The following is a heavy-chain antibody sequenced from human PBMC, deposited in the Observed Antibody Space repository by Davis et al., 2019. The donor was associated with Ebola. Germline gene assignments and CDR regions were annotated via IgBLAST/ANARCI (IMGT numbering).Heavy chain of an antibody. CDR2: ISSSGSTI. Sequence: PGGSLRLSCAASGFTFSSYEMNWVRQAPGKGLEWVSYISSSGSTIYYADSVKGRFTISRDNAKNSLYLQMNSLRAEDTAVYYCARDGTIFGVVIDLAFDYWGQGTLVTVSS. D-gene: IGHD3-3*01. CDR1: GFTFSSYE. V-gene: IGHV3-48*03. CDR3: ARDGTIFGVVIDLAFDY. J-gene: IGHJ4*02.